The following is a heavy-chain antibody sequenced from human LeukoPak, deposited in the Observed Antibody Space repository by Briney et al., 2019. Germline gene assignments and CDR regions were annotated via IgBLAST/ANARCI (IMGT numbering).Heavy chain of an antibody. J-gene: IGHJ4*02. V-gene: IGHV1-69*04. CDR3: ASTYYYDSSGYYSHFDY. CDR1: GGTFSSYA. D-gene: IGHD3-22*01. CDR2: IIPILGIA. Sequence: SVKVSCKASGGTFSSYAISWVRQAPGQGLEWMGRIIPILGIANYAQKFQGRVTITADKSTSTAYMELSSLRSKDTAVYYCASTYYYDSSGYYSHFDYWGQGTLVTVSS.